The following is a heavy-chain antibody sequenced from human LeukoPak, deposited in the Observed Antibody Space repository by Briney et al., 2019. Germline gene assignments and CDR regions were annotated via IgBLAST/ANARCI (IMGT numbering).Heavy chain of an antibody. CDR1: GFTFGDYA. Sequence: GSPRPSCTASGFTFGDYAMSWVRQAPGKGLEWVGFIRSKAYGGTTEYAASVKDRFSISRDDSKSIAYLQMNSLKTEDTAVFYCARDRLVEGYYYYMDNCGKGTLVTVSS. V-gene: IGHV3-49*04. D-gene: IGHD2-2*01. J-gene: IGHJ6*03. CDR2: IRSKAYGGTT. CDR3: ARDRLVEGYYYYMDN.